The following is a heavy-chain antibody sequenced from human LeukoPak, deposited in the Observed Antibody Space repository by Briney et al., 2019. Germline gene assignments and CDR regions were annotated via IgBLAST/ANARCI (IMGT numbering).Heavy chain of an antibody. Sequence: SETLSLTCTVSGGSISSGDYYWSWIRQPPGKGLEWIGYIYYSGSTYYYPSLKSRVTISVDTSKNQFSLKLSSVTAADTAVYYCQGFGGYSSSWYYFDYWGQGTLVTVSS. CDR1: GGSISSGDYY. V-gene: IGHV4-30-4*01. CDR2: IYYSGST. J-gene: IGHJ4*02. D-gene: IGHD6-13*01. CDR3: QGFGGYSSSWYYFDY.